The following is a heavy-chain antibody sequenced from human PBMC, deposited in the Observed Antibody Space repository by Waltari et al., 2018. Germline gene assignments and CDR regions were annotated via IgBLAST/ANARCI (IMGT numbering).Heavy chain of an antibody. CDR3: AREIAVTGQYYFDY. D-gene: IGHD6-13*01. CDR1: GFTFISYW. CDR2: INRDGSTT. V-gene: IGHV3-74*01. J-gene: IGHJ4*02. Sequence: EVQLVESGGDSVQPGGSLRLSCAVSGFTFISYWMHWVRHDPGKGLVWVSRINRDGSTTTYADSVKGRFTISRDNAKNTLYLQMNSLRAEDTAVYYCAREIAVTGQYYFDYWGQGTLVTVSS.